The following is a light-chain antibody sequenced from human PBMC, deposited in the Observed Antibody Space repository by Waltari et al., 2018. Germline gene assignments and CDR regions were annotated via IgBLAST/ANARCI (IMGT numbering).Light chain of an antibody. CDR2: GKN. V-gene: IGLV3-19*01. CDR1: SVRRFY. Sequence: DPAVSVALGQTVRITCQGDSVRRFYASWYQQKPGQAPVLVIYGKNNRPSGIPDRFSGSNSGNTASLTITGTRAEDEADYYCHSRDSTGNFWVFGGGTKLTV. J-gene: IGLJ3*02. CDR3: HSRDSTGNFWV.